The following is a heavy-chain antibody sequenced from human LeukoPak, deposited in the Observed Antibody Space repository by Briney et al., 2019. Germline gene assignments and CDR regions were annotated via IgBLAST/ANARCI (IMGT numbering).Heavy chain of an antibody. J-gene: IGHJ4*02. CDR1: GYTFTSYG. CDR3: ARGTPLSNCSGGSCYSGNLYYFDY. Sequence: ASVKVSCKASGYTFTSYGISWVRQAPGQGLEWMGWISAYNGNTNYAQKLQGRVTMTTDTSTSTAYMELRSLRSDDTAVYYCARGTPLSNCSGGSCYSGNLYYFDYWGQGTLVTVSS. D-gene: IGHD2-15*01. CDR2: ISAYNGNT. V-gene: IGHV1-18*01.